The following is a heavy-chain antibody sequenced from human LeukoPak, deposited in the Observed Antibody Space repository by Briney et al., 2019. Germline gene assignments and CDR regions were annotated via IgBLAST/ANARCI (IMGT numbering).Heavy chain of an antibody. CDR3: ARARYCSGGSCHYFDY. V-gene: IGHV3-7*03. J-gene: IGHJ4*02. D-gene: IGHD2-15*01. CDR1: GFNFSGYW. Sequence: PGGSLRLSCAASGFNFSGYWMSWVRQAPGKGLEWVASIKEDGNEKYYVDSVKGRFSISRDNNKNSLYLQMHSLRAEDTAVYYCARARYCSGGSCHYFDYWGQRTLVTVSS. CDR2: IKEDGNEK.